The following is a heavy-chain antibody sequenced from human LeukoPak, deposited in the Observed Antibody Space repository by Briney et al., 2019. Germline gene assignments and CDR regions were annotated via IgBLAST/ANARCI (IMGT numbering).Heavy chain of an antibody. V-gene: IGHV1-2*06. CDR3: AREPPLKVPAATNAFDI. CDR2: INPNSGGT. Sequence: ASVKVSCKASGGTFTGYYMHWVRQAPGQGLEWMGRINPNSGGTNYAQKFQGRVTMTRDTSISTAYMELSRLRSDDTAVYYCAREPPLKVPAATNAFDIWGQGTMVTVSS. D-gene: IGHD2-2*01. J-gene: IGHJ3*02. CDR1: GGTFTGYY.